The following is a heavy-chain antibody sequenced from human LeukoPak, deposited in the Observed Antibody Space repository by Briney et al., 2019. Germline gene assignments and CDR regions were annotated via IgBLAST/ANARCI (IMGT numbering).Heavy chain of an antibody. Sequence: SVKVSCKASGGTFSRYAISWVRQAPGQGLEWMGRIIPILGIANYAQKFQGRVTITANKSTSTAYMELSSLRSEDTAVYYCASGALGYCSSTSCYATSLVYYYGMDVWGQGTTVTVSS. D-gene: IGHD2-2*01. CDR1: GGTFSRYA. CDR3: ASGALGYCSSTSCYATSLVYYYGMDV. J-gene: IGHJ6*02. CDR2: IIPILGIA. V-gene: IGHV1-69*04.